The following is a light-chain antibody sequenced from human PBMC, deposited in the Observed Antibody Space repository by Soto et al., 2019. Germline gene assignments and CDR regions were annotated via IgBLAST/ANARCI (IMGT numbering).Light chain of an antibody. Sequence: EIVLTQSPATLSLSPGERATLSCRASQSVSSYLAWYQQKPGQAPRLLIYDASNRATGIPARFSGSGSRTDFTLTITSLEPQDFALYYCQQRSNWLTFGGGTKVQIK. CDR2: DAS. J-gene: IGKJ4*01. CDR1: QSVSSY. V-gene: IGKV3-11*01. CDR3: QQRSNWLT.